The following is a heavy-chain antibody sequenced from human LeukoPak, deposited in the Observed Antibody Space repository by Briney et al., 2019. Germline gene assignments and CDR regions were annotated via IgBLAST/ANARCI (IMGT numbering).Heavy chain of an antibody. J-gene: IGHJ4*02. V-gene: IGHV4-38-2*02. Sequence: SETLSLTCAVSGYSISSGYYWGWIRQPPGKGLEWIGSIYHSGSTYYNPSLKSRVTISVDTSKNQFSLKLSSVTAADTAMYYCARDYGDYGAPFDYWGQGTLVTVSS. CDR2: IYHSGST. D-gene: IGHD4-17*01. CDR1: GYSISSGYY. CDR3: ARDYGDYGAPFDY.